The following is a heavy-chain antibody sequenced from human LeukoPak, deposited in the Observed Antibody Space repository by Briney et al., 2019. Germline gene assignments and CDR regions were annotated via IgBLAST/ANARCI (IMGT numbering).Heavy chain of an antibody. CDR1: GFTFSSYG. V-gene: IGHV3-30*18. D-gene: IGHD3-22*01. J-gene: IGHJ5*02. CDR3: AKTQGDYYYDSSGYYDWFDP. Sequence: GGSLRLSCAASGFTFSSYGMHWVRQAPGKGLEWVAIISYDGGNKYYGESVKGRFTISRDNSKNTLYLQMNRLRAEDTAVYYCAKTQGDYYYDSSGYYDWFDPWGQGTLVTVSS. CDR2: ISYDGGNK.